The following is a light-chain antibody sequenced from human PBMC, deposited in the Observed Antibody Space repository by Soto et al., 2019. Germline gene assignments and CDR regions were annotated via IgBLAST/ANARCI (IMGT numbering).Light chain of an antibody. V-gene: IGLV2-14*01. CDR3: TSFTTTNIWV. CDR2: EVS. Sequence: QSALTQPASVSGSPGQSITISCTGTSSDIGIYNYVSWYQQHPGKAPKLVICEVSNRPSGVSSRFSGSKSGNTASLTISELRAEDEVDYYCTSFTTTNIWVFGGGTKLTVL. CDR1: SSDIGIYNY. J-gene: IGLJ3*02.